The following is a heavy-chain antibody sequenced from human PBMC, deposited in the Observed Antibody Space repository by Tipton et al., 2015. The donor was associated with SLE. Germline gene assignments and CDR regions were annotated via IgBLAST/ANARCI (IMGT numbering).Heavy chain of an antibody. CDR1: GYTLTSYS. Sequence: QLVQSGAEVKMPGASVKVSCKASGYTLTSYSMHWVRQAPGQGLQWMGLINPSGVATNYAQKFQGRVTITRDTSTSTVYMELSSLRSEDTAVYYRARDLMVQGIISPHLDYWGQGTLVTVSS. CDR2: INPSGVAT. CDR3: ARDLMVQGIISPHLDY. J-gene: IGHJ4*02. D-gene: IGHD3-10*01. V-gene: IGHV1-46*01.